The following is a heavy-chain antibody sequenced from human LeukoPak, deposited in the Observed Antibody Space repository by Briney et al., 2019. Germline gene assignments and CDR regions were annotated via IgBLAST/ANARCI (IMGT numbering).Heavy chain of an antibody. Sequence: SVKVSCKASGGTFSSYAISWVRQAPGQGLEWMGGIIPIFGTANYAQKFQGRVTMTTDTSTSTAYMELRSLRSDDTAVYYCARDWVGAPPFDYWGQGTLVTVSS. V-gene: IGHV1-69*05. D-gene: IGHD1-26*01. CDR3: ARDWVGAPPFDY. J-gene: IGHJ4*02. CDR2: IIPIFGTA. CDR1: GGTFSSYA.